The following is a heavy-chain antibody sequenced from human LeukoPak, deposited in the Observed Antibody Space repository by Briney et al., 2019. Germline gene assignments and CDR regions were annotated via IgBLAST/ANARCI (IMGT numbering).Heavy chain of an antibody. V-gene: IGHV3-49*04. CDR3: TRDPYPLGYCSSTSCYP. CDR1: GFTFSSYE. J-gene: IGHJ5*02. CDR2: IRSKAYGGTT. D-gene: IGHD2-2*01. Sequence: SLRLSCAASGFTFSSYEMNWVRQAPGKGLEWVGFIRSKAYGGTTEYAASVKGRFTISRDDSKSIAYLQMNSLKTEDTAVYYCTRDPYPLGYCSSTSCYPWGQGTLVTVSS.